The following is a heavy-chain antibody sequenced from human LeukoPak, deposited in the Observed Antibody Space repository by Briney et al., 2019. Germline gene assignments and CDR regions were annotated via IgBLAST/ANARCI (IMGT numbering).Heavy chain of an antibody. J-gene: IGHJ4*02. D-gene: IGHD1-26*01. CDR3: ARPRDVGAKAFDC. Sequence: GGSLRLSCAVSGLTLSNVWMNWVRQAPGQGLEWVANIKQDGSEKNYVDSVKGRFTISRDNAKNSLFLQMNSLRAEDTAVYYCARPRDVGAKAFDCWGQGNLVTVSS. CDR2: IKQDGSEK. CDR1: GLTLSNVW. V-gene: IGHV3-7*01.